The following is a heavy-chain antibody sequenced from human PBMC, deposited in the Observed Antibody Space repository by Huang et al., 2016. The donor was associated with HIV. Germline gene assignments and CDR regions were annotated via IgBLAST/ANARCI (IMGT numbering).Heavy chain of an antibody. CDR3: ARGQGGYYYYYMDV. CDR1: GGSFSGYY. Sequence: QVQLQQWGAGLLRPSETLSLTCAVYGGSFSGYYGTWIRQPPGKGLEGIWEINHSESTNYNPSLKSRVTISVDTSRNQFSLTLTSVTAADTAVYYCARGQGGYYYYYMDVWGKGTTVTVSS. V-gene: IGHV4-34*01. CDR2: INHSEST. J-gene: IGHJ6*03.